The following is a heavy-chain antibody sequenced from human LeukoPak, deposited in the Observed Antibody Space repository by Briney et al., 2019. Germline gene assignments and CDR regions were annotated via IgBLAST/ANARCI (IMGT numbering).Heavy chain of an antibody. CDR2: IHYSGST. Sequence: SETLSLTCTVSGGSISSSDNYWGWIRQPPGKGLEWIGNIHYSGSTYYNPSLKGRVTISLDTSKNHFSLKLSSVTVTDTALYFCARHPAVTTEWGKRAFDIWGQGTLVTVSS. V-gene: IGHV4-39*01. CDR3: ARHPAVTTEWGKRAFDI. CDR1: GGSISSSDNY. D-gene: IGHD4-17*01. J-gene: IGHJ3*02.